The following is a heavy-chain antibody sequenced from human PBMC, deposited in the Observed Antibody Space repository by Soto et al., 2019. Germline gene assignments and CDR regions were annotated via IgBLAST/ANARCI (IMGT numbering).Heavy chain of an antibody. J-gene: IGHJ6*03. CDR1: SGSISSSNW. Sequence: QVQLQESGPGLVKPSGTLSLTCAVSSGSISSSNWWSWVRQPPGKGLEWIGEIYHSGSTNYNPSLKSRVTISVDKSKHQFSLKLSAVTAADTAVYYCARRSSSWSYYYYYYMDVWGKGTTVTVSS. V-gene: IGHV4-4*02. CDR2: IYHSGST. D-gene: IGHD6-13*01. CDR3: ARRSSSWSYYYYYYMDV.